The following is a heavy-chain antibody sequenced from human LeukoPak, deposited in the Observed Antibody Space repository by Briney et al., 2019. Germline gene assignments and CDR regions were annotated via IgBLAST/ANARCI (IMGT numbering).Heavy chain of an antibody. Sequence: SDTLSLTCTVSGGAISGYYWSWIRQPAGKGLEWLGRVYSSGSTKYNPSLESRVTMSVDTSKNQLSLKLNFVTAADTAVYYCARVGSGYDFFDYWGQGTLVTVSS. CDR3: ARVGSGYDFFDY. CDR1: GGAISGYY. D-gene: IGHD3/OR15-3a*01. J-gene: IGHJ4*02. CDR2: VYSSGST. V-gene: IGHV4-4*07.